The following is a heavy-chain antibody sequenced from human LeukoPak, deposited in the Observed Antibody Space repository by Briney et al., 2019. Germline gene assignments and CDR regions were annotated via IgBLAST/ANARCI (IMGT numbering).Heavy chain of an antibody. CDR2: IYYSGST. CDR3: ARADYSSTWSHDYYYMDV. D-gene: IGHD6-13*01. Sequence: PSETLSLTCTVSGGSISSYYWSWIRQPPGKGLEWLGYIYYSGSTNYNPSLKSRVTITVDTSKNQFSLKLSSVTAADTAVYYCARADYSSTWSHDYYYMDVWGKGTTVTVSS. J-gene: IGHJ6*03. V-gene: IGHV4-59*01. CDR1: GGSISSYY.